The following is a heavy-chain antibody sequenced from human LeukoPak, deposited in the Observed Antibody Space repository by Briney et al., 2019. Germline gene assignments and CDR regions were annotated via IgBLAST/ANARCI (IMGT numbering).Heavy chain of an antibody. D-gene: IGHD4-23*01. J-gene: IGHJ4*02. CDR3: ARSESGGNWVRGIDY. V-gene: IGHV4-61*02. Sequence: SQTLSLTCTVSGGSISSGSYYWSWIRQPAGKGLEWIGRIYTSGSTNYNPSLKSRVTISVDTSKNQFSLKLSSVTAADTAVYYCARSESGGNWVRGIDYWSQGTLVTVSS. CDR2: IYTSGST. CDR1: GGSISSGSYY.